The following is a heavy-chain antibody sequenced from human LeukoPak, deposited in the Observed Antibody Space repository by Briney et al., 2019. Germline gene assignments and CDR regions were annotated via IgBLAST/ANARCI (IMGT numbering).Heavy chain of an antibody. V-gene: IGHV1-2*02. J-gene: IGHJ4*02. CDR2: INPNSGGT. CDR3: ARVGGIDWWYHFDY. D-gene: IGHD2-15*01. Sequence: ASVKVSGMTSRYTFSDYYIHWVRQAPGQGLEWMGWINPNSGGTNYAQKFQGRVTMTRDTSITTVYMELSRLTSDDTALYYCARVGGIDWWYHFDYWGQGTQVTVSS. CDR1: RYTFSDYY.